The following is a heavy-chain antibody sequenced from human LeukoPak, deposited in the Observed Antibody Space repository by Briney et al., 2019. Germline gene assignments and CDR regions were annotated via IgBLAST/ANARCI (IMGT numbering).Heavy chain of an antibody. CDR1: GYTFTGYY. D-gene: IGHD3-10*01. CDR3: ASEYYYGSGSYCIDY. V-gene: IGHV1-2*06. Sequence: APVKVSCKASGYTFTGYYMHWVRQAPGQGLEWMGRINPNSGGTNYAQKFQGRVTMTRDTSISTAYMELSRLRSDDTAVYYCASEYYYGSGSYCIDYWGQGTLVTVSS. CDR2: INPNSGGT. J-gene: IGHJ4*02.